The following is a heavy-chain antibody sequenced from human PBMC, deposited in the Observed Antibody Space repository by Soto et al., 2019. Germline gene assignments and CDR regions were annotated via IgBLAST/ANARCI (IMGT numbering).Heavy chain of an antibody. D-gene: IGHD1-7*01. CDR2: INPNSGGT. J-gene: IGHJ6*02. CDR3: ARASGTTAYYYYGMDV. Sequence: ASVKVSCNASGYTFTGCYMHWVRQAPGQGLEWMGWINPNSGGTNYAQKFQGWVTMTRDTSISTAYMELSRLRSDDTAVYYCARASGTTAYYYYGMDVWGQGTTVTVSS. CDR1: GYTFTGCY. V-gene: IGHV1-2*04.